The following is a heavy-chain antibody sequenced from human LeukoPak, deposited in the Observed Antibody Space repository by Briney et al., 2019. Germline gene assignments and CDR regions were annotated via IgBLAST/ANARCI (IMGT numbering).Heavy chain of an antibody. J-gene: IGHJ4*02. CDR2: INPNSGGT. Sequence: ASVKVSCKASGYTFTGYYMHWVRQAPGQGLEWMGWINPNSGGTSYAQKFQGRVTMTRDTSTSTVYMELSSLRSEDTAVYYCARADSSGYHSPPDYWGQGTLVTVSS. CDR1: GYTFTGYY. CDR3: ARADSSGYHSPPDY. D-gene: IGHD3-22*01. V-gene: IGHV1-2*02.